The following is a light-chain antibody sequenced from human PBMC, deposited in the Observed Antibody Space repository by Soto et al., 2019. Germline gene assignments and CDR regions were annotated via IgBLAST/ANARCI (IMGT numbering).Light chain of an antibody. CDR1: QSISRW. CDR2: DAS. J-gene: IGKJ5*01. V-gene: IGKV1-5*01. CDR3: QQYGSTTSIT. Sequence: DIQITQSPSTLSASVGERVTMTCRASQSISRWLAWYQQKPGKAPNLLIYDASSLESGVPSRFSGSGSGTEFTLTISRLEPEDFAVYYCQQYGSTTSITFGQGTRLE.